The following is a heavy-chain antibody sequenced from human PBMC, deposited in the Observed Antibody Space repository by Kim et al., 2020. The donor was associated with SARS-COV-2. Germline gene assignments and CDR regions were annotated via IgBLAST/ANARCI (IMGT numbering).Heavy chain of an antibody. V-gene: IGHV3-21*01. D-gene: IGHD5-18*01. J-gene: IGHJ6*02. Sequence: GGSLRLSCAASGFTFSSYSMNWVRQAPGKGLEWVSSISSSSSYIYYADSVKGRFTISRDNAKNSLYLQMNSLRAEDTAVYYCARDRVQLWLDYYYYGMDVWGQGTTVSVSS. CDR1: GFTFSSYS. CDR2: ISSSSSYI. CDR3: ARDRVQLWLDYYYYGMDV.